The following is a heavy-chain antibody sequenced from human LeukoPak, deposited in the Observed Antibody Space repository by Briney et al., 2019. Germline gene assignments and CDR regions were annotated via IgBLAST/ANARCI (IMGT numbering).Heavy chain of an antibody. D-gene: IGHD3-10*01. V-gene: IGHV4-38-2*02. Sequence: SETLSLTCTVSGYSISSGYYWGWIRQPPGKGLEWIGSIYHSGSTYYNPSLKSRVTISVDTSKNQFSLELSSVTAADTAVYYCARGGWWFGELYYWGQGTLVTVSS. CDR1: GYSISSGYY. CDR3: ARGGWWFGELYY. CDR2: IYHSGST. J-gene: IGHJ4*02.